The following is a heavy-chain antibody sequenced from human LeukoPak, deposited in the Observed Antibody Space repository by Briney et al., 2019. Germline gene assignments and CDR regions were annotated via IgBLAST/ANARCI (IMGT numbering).Heavy chain of an antibody. V-gene: IGHV4-4*02. CDR2: INHSGST. J-gene: IGHJ4*02. Sequence: PSGTLSLTCAVSGGSISSSNWWSWVRQPPGKGLEWIGEINHSGSTNYNPSLKSRVTISVDTSKNQFSLKLSSVTAADTAVYYCARGTRGGSGSYSYWGQGTLVTVSS. CDR1: GGSISSSNW. CDR3: ARGTRGGSGSYSY. D-gene: IGHD3-10*01.